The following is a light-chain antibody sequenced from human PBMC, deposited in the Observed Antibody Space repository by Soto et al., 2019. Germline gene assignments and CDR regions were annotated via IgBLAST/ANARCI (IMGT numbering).Light chain of an antibody. CDR3: QQYHSFSPEGLT. CDR2: DAS. V-gene: IGKV1-5*01. Sequence: DIQMTQSPSTLSASVGERVTITCRASQTINTWLAWYHHKPGKAPKLLIYDASTLQTGVPSRFSGYSSGTEFTLTISSLQPDDFATDFCQQYHSFSPEGLTFGGGTKVEL. CDR1: QTINTW. J-gene: IGKJ4*01.